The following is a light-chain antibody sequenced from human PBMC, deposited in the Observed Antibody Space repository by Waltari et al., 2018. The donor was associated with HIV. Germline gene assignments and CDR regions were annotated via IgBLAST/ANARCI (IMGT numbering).Light chain of an antibody. Sequence: QSALTQPASVSGSPGQSITISCTGTSSDVGGYNFVSWYQQHPGKAPKLMIYEVSKRPSGVSNRFSVSRSGNTSTLTIAGLQAEDEADYYCSSYASSSTPYVFGTGTKVTVL. CDR3: SSYASSSTPYV. V-gene: IGLV2-14*01. CDR1: SSDVGGYNF. CDR2: EVS. J-gene: IGLJ1*01.